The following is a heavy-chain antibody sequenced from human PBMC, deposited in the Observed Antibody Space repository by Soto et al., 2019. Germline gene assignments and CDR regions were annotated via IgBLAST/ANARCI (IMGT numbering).Heavy chain of an antibody. D-gene: IGHD6-19*01. V-gene: IGHV4-59*01. CDR1: GVSIRCSY. J-gene: IGHJ4*02. CDR3: ARSVAVPGAHIDY. CDR2: VYYTGST. Sequence: LSLTCSVSGVSIRCSYWSWIRQSPGKGLEWLGYVYYTGSTNYSPSLRSRVSISVDTSKNEFSLRLSSVTAADTAVYFCARSVAVPGAHIDYWGQGAQVTVSS.